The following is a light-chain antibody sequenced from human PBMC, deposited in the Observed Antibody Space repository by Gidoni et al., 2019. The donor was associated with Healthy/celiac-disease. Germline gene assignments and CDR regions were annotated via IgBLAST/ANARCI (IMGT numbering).Light chain of an antibody. CDR2: WGA. CDR3: MQALQTPLT. J-gene: IGKJ1*01. V-gene: IGKV2-28*01. CDR1: QSRLHSNGNNY. Sequence: SVMTQSPLSLPVTPGGPASISCRSSQSRLHSNGNNYLDWYLQKPGQSPLLLIYWGASRASVVPGRFSGSGSGTDFTLKISRVEADDVVVYYCMQALQTPLTFGQGTKVEIK.